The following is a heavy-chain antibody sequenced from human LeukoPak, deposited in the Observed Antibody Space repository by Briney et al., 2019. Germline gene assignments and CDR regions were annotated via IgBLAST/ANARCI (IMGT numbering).Heavy chain of an antibody. V-gene: IGHV3-23*01. CDR1: GFTFSNYA. CDR2: ISGTGGFTTST. J-gene: IGHJ4*02. CDR3: AKGDWGDY. D-gene: IGHD7-27*01. Sequence: GGSLRLSCAASGFTFSNYAMTWVRQAPGKGLEWVSTISGTGGFTTSTYYADSVKGRFTISKDNSKNTLYLQMNSLRADDTAVYYCAKGDWGDYWGQGTLVTVSS.